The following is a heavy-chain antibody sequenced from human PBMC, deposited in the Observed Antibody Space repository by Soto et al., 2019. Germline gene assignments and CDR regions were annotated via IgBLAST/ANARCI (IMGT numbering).Heavy chain of an antibody. D-gene: IGHD3-10*01. CDR2: INHSGST. V-gene: IGHV4-34*01. J-gene: IGHJ6*02. Sequence: PSETLSLTCAVYGGSFSGYYWSWIRQPPGKGLEWIGEINHSGSTNYNLSLKSRVTISVDTSKNQFSLKLSSVTAADTAVYYCARARYITMVRGVIIGYYYYGMDVWGQGTTVNVSS. CDR3: ARARYITMVRGVIIGYYYYGMDV. CDR1: GGSFSGYY.